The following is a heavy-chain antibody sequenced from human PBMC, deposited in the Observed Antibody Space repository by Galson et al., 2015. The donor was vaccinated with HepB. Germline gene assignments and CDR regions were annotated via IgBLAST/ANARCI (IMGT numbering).Heavy chain of an antibody. CDR2: ISNDGSNQ. J-gene: IGHJ3*02. CDR1: GFTFSSHG. D-gene: IGHD2-15*01. CDR3: AKDREANCAGGRCAEFAFDM. V-gene: IGHV3-30*18. Sequence: SLRLSCAASGFTFSSHGMHWVRQAPGKGLEWVALISNDGSNQYYADSVKGRFTISRDNSENTLYLQMNSLKTEDTAVYYCAKDREANCAGGRCAEFAFDMWGQGTTLTVSS.